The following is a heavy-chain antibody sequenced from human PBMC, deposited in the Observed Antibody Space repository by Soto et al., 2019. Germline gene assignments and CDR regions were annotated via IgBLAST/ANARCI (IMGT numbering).Heavy chain of an antibody. CDR3: ATPEGSGSYYEIDS. CDR2: IIPIFGTA. Sequence: QVQLVQSGAEVEKPGSSVKVSCKASGGTFSSYAISWVRQAPGQGLEWMGGIIPIFGTANYAQKFQGRVTITADESPSTAYLELSILRSEDTALYYCATPEGSGSYYEIDSWGQGTLVTVSS. V-gene: IGHV1-69*01. CDR1: GGTFSSYA. J-gene: IGHJ4*02. D-gene: IGHD1-26*01.